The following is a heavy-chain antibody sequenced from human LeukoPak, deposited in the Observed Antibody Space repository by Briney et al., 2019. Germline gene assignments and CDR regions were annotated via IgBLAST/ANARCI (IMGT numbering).Heavy chain of an antibody. CDR3: VPSPITPVRGVSY. V-gene: IGHV3-64D*06. CDR1: GFTFGSCA. D-gene: IGHD3-10*01. CDR2: ISSNGVNT. Sequence: GGSLRLSCSASGFTFGSCAMHWVRQAPGKGLEYVSAISSNGVNTYYADSVKGRFTISRDNSKNTLYLQMNSLRPEDTAVYFCVPSPITPVRGVSYWGQGTLVTVSS. J-gene: IGHJ4*02.